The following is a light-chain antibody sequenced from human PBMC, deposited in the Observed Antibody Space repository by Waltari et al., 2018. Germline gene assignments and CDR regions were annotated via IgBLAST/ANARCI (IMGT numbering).Light chain of an antibody. CDR3: LQDYNYPRT. Sequence: AIQITQSPSPLSASVGDRVTITCRASQGIRNELAWYQQKPGKAPKVLIYGASSLQSGVPSRFTGSGSDTDFTLTISSLQPEDFATYYCLQDYNYPRTFGQGTKLEIK. CDR1: QGIRNE. CDR2: GAS. J-gene: IGKJ2*01. V-gene: IGKV1-6*01.